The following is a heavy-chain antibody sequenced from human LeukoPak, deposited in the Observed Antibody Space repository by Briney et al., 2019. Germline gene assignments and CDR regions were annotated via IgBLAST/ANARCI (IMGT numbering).Heavy chain of an antibody. V-gene: IGHV3-23*01. D-gene: IGHD6-19*01. Sequence: PGKSLRLSCAASGFTFSSYAMSWVRQAPGKGLEWVSAISGSGGSTYYADSVKGRFTISRDNSKNTLYLQMNSLRVEDMAVYYCAKRAGRIAVAGGVLNWFDPWGQGTLVTVSS. CDR2: ISGSGGST. CDR3: AKRAGRIAVAGGVLNWFDP. J-gene: IGHJ5*02. CDR1: GFTFSSYA.